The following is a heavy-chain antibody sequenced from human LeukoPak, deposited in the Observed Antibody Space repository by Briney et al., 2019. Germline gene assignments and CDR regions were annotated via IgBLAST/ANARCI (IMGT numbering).Heavy chain of an antibody. V-gene: IGHV1-69*06. CDR3: ARVEYYYDSSGYSQYYFDY. Sequence: SVKVPCKASGGTFSSYAISWVRQAPGQGLEWMGGIIPIFGTANYAQKFQGRVTITADKSTSTAYMELSSLRSEDTAVYYCARVEYYYDSSGYSQYYFDYWGQGTLVTVSS. CDR1: GGTFSSYA. CDR2: IIPIFGTA. D-gene: IGHD3-22*01. J-gene: IGHJ4*02.